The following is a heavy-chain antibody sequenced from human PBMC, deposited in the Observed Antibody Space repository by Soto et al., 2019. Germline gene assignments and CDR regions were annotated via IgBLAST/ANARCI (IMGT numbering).Heavy chain of an antibody. CDR3: ARSQTTVTSYDY. CDR2: IYYSGTT. CDR1: GGSISSYY. V-gene: IGHV4-39*07. Sequence: PSETLSLTCTVSGGSISSYYWAWVRQPPGKGLEWIGSIYYSGTTYYNPSLKSRVTISEDTSKNQFSLKLSSVTAADTAVYYCARSQTTVTSYDYWGQGTLVTVSS. D-gene: IGHD4-17*01. J-gene: IGHJ4*02.